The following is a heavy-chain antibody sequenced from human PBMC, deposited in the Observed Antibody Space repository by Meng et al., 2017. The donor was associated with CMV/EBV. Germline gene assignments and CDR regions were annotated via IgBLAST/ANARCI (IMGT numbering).Heavy chain of an antibody. V-gene: IGHV4-34*01. CDR3: ARGAPGY. CDR1: GGSFSCYS. CDR2: IKDTGTT. J-gene: IGHJ4*02. Sequence: SERLSLTCAVYGGSFSCYSWTWIRQSPAKGLEWIGNIKDTGTTNYNPSLKSRVSILVDTSKNQFSLKLKSVTGADTAIYYCARGAPGYWGQGTLVTVSS.